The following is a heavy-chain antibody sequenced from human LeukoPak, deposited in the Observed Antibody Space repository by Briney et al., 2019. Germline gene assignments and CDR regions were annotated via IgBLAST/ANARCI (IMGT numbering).Heavy chain of an antibody. CDR1: GFAFRSYG. CDR3: AKDWDDVVLIALFDS. J-gene: IGHJ4*02. V-gene: IGHV3-30*18. Sequence: PGRSRRLSCTGSGFAFRSYGMNWVRQAPGKGLEWLAVIAYDGSETKYADSVKGRFTITRDNSENTVYLQMNSLGAEDTAVYYCAKDWDDVVLIALFDSWGQGTLVTVSS. D-gene: IGHD2-15*01. CDR2: IAYDGSET.